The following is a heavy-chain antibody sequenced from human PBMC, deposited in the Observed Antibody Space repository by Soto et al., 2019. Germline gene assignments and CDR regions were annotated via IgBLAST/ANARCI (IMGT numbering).Heavy chain of an antibody. CDR1: GGSFSDHY. Sequence: QVQLQQWGAGLLKPSETLSLTCAVYGGSFSDHYWSWIRQPPGKGLEWIGEVNHRGSTNYSPSLTSRLTISADTSRNKFSLKLRSVTAADAAVYYCARGISMKVMIQRDAPDKYHFDSWGQGTLVTVSS. J-gene: IGHJ4*02. V-gene: IGHV4-34*01. CDR3: ARGISMKVMIQRDAPDKYHFDS. CDR2: VNHRGST. D-gene: IGHD3-22*01.